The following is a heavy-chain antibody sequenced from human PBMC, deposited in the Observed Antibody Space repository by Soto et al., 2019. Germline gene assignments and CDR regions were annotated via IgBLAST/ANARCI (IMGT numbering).Heavy chain of an antibody. J-gene: IGHJ6*02. V-gene: IGHV4-4*07. CDR3: ARDFAVCGGDCYDYYGMDV. D-gene: IGHD2-21*02. CDR1: GGSISSYY. Sequence: PSETLSLTCTVSGGSISSYYWSWIRQPAGKGLEWIGRIYTSGSTNYNPSLKSRFTMSVDTSKNQFSLKRSSVTAADTAVYYCARDFAVCGGDCYDYYGMDVWGQGTTVTVSS. CDR2: IYTSGST.